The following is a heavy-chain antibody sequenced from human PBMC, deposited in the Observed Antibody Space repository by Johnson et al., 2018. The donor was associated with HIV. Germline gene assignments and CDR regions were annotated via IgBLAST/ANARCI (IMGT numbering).Heavy chain of an antibody. CDR1: GFTFSTYG. V-gene: IGHV3-30*02. J-gene: IGHJ3*02. Sequence: QVQLVESGGGVVQPGRSLRLSCVGSGFTFSTYGIHWVRQSPGKGLEWVAFIRYDGSNKYYADSVKGRFTISRDNSKNTLYLQMNSLRAEDTAVYYCAKVLSSWPPDSRDAFDIWGQGTLVTVSS. CDR3: AKVLSSWPPDSRDAFDI. CDR2: IRYDGSNK. D-gene: IGHD2/OR15-2a*01.